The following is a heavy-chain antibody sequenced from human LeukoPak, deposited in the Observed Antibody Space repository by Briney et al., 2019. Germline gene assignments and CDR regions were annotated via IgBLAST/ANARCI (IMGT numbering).Heavy chain of an antibody. J-gene: IGHJ4*02. CDR3: ARGEYQLLYVFDY. CDR2: IRYDGSNK. V-gene: IGHV3-30*02. CDR1: GFTFSNYG. D-gene: IGHD2-2*02. Sequence: GGSLRLSCAASGFTFSNYGMHWVRQAPGKGLEWVAFIRYDGSNKYYADSVKGRFTISRDNSKNTLYLQMNSLRAEDTAVYYCARGEYQLLYVFDYWGQGTLVTVSS.